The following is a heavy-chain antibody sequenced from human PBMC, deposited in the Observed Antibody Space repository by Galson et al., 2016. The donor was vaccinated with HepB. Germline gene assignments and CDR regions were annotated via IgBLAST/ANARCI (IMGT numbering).Heavy chain of an antibody. CDR3: AYDRFGSGSYFDY. D-gene: IGHD3-10*01. J-gene: IGHJ4*02. CDR1: GGTFNTYA. Sequence: SVKVSCKASGGTFNTYAMNWVRQAPGQGLEWLGNIIPISATTNYAQRFQDTVTINTDDSTSTAYLELSSLRSEDTAVYYCAYDRFGSGSYFDYWGQGSLVTVSS. V-gene: IGHV1-69*05. CDR2: IIPISATT.